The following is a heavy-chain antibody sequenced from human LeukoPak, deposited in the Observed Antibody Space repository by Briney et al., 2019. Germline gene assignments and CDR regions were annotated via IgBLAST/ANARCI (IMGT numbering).Heavy chain of an antibody. J-gene: IGHJ4*02. Sequence: ASVKVSCKASGYTFTRYGINWVRQAPGQGLEWMGWISAYNGNTNYAQKLQGRVTMTTDISTSTAYMERRSLRSDATAVYYCARVDPGGAYWGQGTLVTVSS. D-gene: IGHD3-10*01. CDR3: ARVDPGGAY. CDR2: ISAYNGNT. V-gene: IGHV1-18*01. CDR1: GYTFTRYG.